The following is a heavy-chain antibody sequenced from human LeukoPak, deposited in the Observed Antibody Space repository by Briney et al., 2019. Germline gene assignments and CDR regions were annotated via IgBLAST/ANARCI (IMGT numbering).Heavy chain of an antibody. Sequence: PGRSLRLSCAASGFTFSSYAMHWVRQAPGKGLEWVAVISYDGSNKYYADSVKGRFTISRDNSKNTLYLQMNSLRAEDTAVYYCARSPGSGSYNIDYWGQGTLVTVSS. V-gene: IGHV3-30-3*01. CDR3: ARSPGSGSYNIDY. CDR1: GFTFSSYA. D-gene: IGHD1-26*01. CDR2: ISYDGSNK. J-gene: IGHJ4*02.